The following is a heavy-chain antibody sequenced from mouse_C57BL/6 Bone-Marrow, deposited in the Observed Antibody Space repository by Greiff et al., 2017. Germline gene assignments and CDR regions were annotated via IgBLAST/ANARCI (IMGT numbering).Heavy chain of an antibody. V-gene: IGHV1-18*01. CDR1: GYTFTDYN. Sequence: EVQLQQSGPELVKPGASVKIPCKASGYTFTDYNMDWVKQSHGKSLEWIGDINPNNGGTIYNQKFKGKATLTVDKSSSTAYMELRSLTSEDTAVYYCARRPYYYGSSLYYAMDYWGQGTSGTVSS. J-gene: IGHJ4*01. CDR2: INPNNGGT. D-gene: IGHD1-1*01. CDR3: ARRPYYYGSSLYYAMDY.